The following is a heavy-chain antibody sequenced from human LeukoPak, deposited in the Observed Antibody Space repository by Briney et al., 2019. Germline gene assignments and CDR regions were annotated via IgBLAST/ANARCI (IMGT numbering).Heavy chain of an antibody. D-gene: IGHD2-21*01. CDR1: GYTFTGYY. CDR2: INPNSGGT. V-gene: IGHV1-2*02. CDR3: AREGGGGRTHAIDY. J-gene: IGHJ4*02. Sequence: EASVKVSCKAPGYTFTGYYMHWVRQAPGQGLEWMGWINPNSGGTYYAQKFQGRVTMTSDTSISSAYMELSRLRSDDTAVYYCAREGGGGRTHAIDYWGQGTLVTVSS.